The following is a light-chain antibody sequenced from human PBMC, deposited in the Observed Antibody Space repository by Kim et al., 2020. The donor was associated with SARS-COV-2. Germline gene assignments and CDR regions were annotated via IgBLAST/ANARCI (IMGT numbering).Light chain of an antibody. J-gene: IGLJ2*01. CDR1: GSTFGANYD. CDR2: GNN. CDR3: QSYDGSLGGFVV. Sequence: DTISCTGRGSTFGANYDGHWYQQLPGTAPKLLIYGNNNRPSGVPDRFSVSKSGTSASLAITGLQAEDEADYYCQSYDGSLGGFVVFGGGTQLTVL. V-gene: IGLV1-40*01.